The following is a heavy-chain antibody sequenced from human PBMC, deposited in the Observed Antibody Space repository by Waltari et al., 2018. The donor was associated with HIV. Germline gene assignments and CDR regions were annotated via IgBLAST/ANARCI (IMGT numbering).Heavy chain of an antibody. J-gene: IGHJ4*02. CDR3: ARGISRFDY. D-gene: IGHD3-3*02. V-gene: IGHV4-61*02. CDR1: GGSIRSGSYY. Sequence: QVQLQESGPGLVKPSQTLSLTCTVSGGSIRSGSYYWRWIRQPAGKGLEWIGRIYTSGSTNYNPSLKSRVTISVDTSKNQFSLKLSSVTAADTAVYYCARGISRFDYWGQGTLVTVSS. CDR2: IYTSGST.